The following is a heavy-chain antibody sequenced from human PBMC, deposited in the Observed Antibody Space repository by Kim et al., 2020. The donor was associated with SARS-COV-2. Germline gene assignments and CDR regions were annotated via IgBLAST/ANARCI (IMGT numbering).Heavy chain of an antibody. V-gene: IGHV4-31*03. CDR3: ARAYHSNRIFDY. D-gene: IGHD4-4*01. CDR1: GGSISGGGNY. Sequence: SETLSLTCTVSGGSISGGGNYWSWIRQHPGKGLEWIGYIYYSGTTYYNPSLKSRVTMSVDTSKNQFSLKLGTVTAADTAVYSCARAYHSNRIFDYWGQGTLVTVPS. CDR2: IYYSGTT. J-gene: IGHJ4*02.